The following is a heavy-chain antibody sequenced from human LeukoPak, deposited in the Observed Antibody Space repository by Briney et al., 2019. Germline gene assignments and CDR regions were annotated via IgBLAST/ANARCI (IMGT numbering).Heavy chain of an antibody. V-gene: IGHV3-11*01. Sequence: GGSLRLSCAASGFTFSDYYMSWIRQAPGKGLEWVSYISSSGSAIYYADSVKGRFTISRDNAKNSLYLQMNSLRAEDTAVYYCARDRRYCSGGSCYSNYYYYYGMDVWGQGTTVTVSS. D-gene: IGHD2-15*01. CDR3: ARDRRYCSGGSCYSNYYYYYGMDV. J-gene: IGHJ6*02. CDR2: ISSSGSAI. CDR1: GFTFSDYY.